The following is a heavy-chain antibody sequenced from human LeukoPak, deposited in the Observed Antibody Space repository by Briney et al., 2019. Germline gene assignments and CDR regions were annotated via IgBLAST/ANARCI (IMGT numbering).Heavy chain of an antibody. CDR1: GFTFDDYA. CDR2: ISGDGGST. V-gene: IGHV3-43*02. CDR3: AKDQDFWSGRKHYYYYYMDV. D-gene: IGHD3-3*01. Sequence: GGSLRLSCAASGFTFDDYAMHWVRQAPGKGLEWVSLISGDGGSTYYADSVKGRFTISRDNSKKSLYLQMNSLRTEDTALYYCAKDQDFWSGRKHYYYYYMDVWGKGTTVTVSS. J-gene: IGHJ6*03.